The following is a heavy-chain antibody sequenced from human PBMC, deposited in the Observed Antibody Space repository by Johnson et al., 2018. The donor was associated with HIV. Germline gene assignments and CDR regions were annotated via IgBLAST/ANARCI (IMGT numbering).Heavy chain of an antibody. V-gene: IGHV3-7*03. D-gene: IGHD3-9*01. CDR1: TFSRYW. CDR3: ARGLTLTDAFDI. Sequence: TFSRYWMSWVRQAPGKGLEWVANIKQDGSEKYYVDSVKGRFTISRDNAKNTLYLQMNSLRAEDTAVYYCARGLTLTDAFDIWGQGTMVTVSS. CDR2: IKQDGSEK. J-gene: IGHJ3*02.